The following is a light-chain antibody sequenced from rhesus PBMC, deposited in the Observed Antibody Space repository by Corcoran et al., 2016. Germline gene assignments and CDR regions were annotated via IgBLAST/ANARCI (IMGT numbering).Light chain of an antibody. CDR3: QQYNSFPLT. J-gene: IGKJ4*01. CDR1: QAISSY. Sequence: DIQMTQSPSSLSASVGDTVTITCRASQAISSYLNWFQQKPGKAPNFLIFAASTLQSGVPSRFSGSGFGTDFTLTINSLQPEDYASYHCQQYNSFPLTFGGGTKVELK. CDR2: AAS. V-gene: IGKV1-28*03.